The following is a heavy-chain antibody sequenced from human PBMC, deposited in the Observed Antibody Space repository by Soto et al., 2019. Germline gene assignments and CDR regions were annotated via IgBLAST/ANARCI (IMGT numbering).Heavy chain of an antibody. CDR2: ITSNGYYI. CDR3: ARGRGGLNYYFFYGMDV. V-gene: IGHV3-21*02. CDR1: GFTFSAYT. J-gene: IGHJ6*01. Sequence: VQVVESGGGLVKPGESLRLSCVASGFTFSAYTMNWVRQAPGKGLEWVSSITSNGYYIYYGDAMKGRVTISRNNAKKSLYLEMNSLRADDTATYYCARGRGGLNYYFFYGMDVWGQGTTVTVSP. D-gene: IGHD2-15*01.